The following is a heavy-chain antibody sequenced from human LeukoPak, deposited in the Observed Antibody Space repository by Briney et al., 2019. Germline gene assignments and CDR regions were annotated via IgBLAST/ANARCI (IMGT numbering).Heavy chain of an antibody. CDR3: ARHSNVVVVPAAKGFDY. Sequence: PSETLSLTCTVSGGSFSSSNYFWVWIRQPPGKGLEWIGSIYYSGNSYYNPSLKSRVTISVDTSKNHFSLKLRSVMAADTAVYYCARHSNVVVVPAAKGFDYWGQGTQVTVSS. CDR2: IYYSGNS. V-gene: IGHV4-39*01. CDR1: GGSFSSSNYF. J-gene: IGHJ4*02. D-gene: IGHD2-2*01.